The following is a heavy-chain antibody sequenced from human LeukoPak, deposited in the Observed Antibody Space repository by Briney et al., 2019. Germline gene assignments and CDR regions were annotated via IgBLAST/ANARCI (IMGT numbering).Heavy chain of an antibody. CDR3: ARGPSYLAAAGKGIFDY. Sequence: ASVKVSCKASGYTFTSYGISWVRQAPGQGLEWMGWISAYNGNTNYAQKLQGRVTMTTDTSTSTAYMELRSLRSDDTAVYYCARGPSYLAAAGKGIFDYWGQGTLVTVFS. V-gene: IGHV1-18*01. CDR2: ISAYNGNT. CDR1: GYTFTSYG. D-gene: IGHD6-13*01. J-gene: IGHJ4*02.